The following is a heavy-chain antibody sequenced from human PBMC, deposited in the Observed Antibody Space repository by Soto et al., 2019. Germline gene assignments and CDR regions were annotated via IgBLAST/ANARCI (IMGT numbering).Heavy chain of an antibody. V-gene: IGHV1-2*04. CDR1: GYTFTGYY. D-gene: IGHD5-18*01. CDR2: INPNSGGT. Sequence: ASVKVSCKASGYTFTGYYMHWVRQAPGQGLEWMGWINPNSGGTNYAQKFQGWVTMTRDTSISTAYMELSRLRSDDTAVYYCARDHYTAMANLGGYYYGMDVWGQGTTVTVSS. J-gene: IGHJ6*02. CDR3: ARDHYTAMANLGGYYYGMDV.